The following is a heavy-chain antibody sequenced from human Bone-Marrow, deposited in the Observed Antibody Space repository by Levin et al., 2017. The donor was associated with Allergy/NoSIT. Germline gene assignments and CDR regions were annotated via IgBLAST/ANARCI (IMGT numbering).Heavy chain of an antibody. J-gene: IGHJ4*02. CDR2: INTRSRYI. D-gene: IGHD6-6*01. V-gene: IGHV3-21*01. CDR1: GFTFSSYI. CDR3: AREGGIAAREEFDL. Sequence: GGSLRLSCTASGFTFSSYIMNWVRQAPGKGLEWVSSINTRSRYIYYADSVKGRFTVSRDNAKNSLYLQMNSLRVEDAAVYYCAREGGIAAREEFDLWGQGTLVTVSS.